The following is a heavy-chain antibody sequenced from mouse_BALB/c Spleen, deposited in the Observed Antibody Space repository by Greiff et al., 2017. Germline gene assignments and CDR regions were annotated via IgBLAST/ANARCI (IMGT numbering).Heavy chain of an antibody. V-gene: IGHV5-9-3*01. Sequence: EVHLVESGGGLVKPGGSLKLSCAASGFTFSSYAMSWVRQTPEKRLEWVATISSGGSYTYYPDSVKGRFTISRDNAKNTLYLQMSSLRSEDTAMYYCARQVYDGYPFDYWGQGTTLTVSS. J-gene: IGHJ2*01. CDR2: ISSGGSYT. CDR1: GFTFSSYA. D-gene: IGHD2-3*01. CDR3: ARQVYDGYPFDY.